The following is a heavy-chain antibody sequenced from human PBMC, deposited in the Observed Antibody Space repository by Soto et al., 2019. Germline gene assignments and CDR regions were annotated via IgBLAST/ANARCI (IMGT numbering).Heavy chain of an antibody. CDR2: IYHSGST. CDR1: GGSISSGGYS. CDR3: ASFKSPSQWNY. V-gene: IGHV4-30-2*01. J-gene: IGHJ4*02. D-gene: IGHD6-19*01. Sequence: QLQLQESGSGLVKPSQTLSLTCAVSGGSISSGGYSWSWIRQPPGKGLEWVGYIYHSGSTYYNPSLKSRVTISVDRSKNQFSLKLSSVTAADTAVYYCASFKSPSQWNYWGQGTLVTVSS.